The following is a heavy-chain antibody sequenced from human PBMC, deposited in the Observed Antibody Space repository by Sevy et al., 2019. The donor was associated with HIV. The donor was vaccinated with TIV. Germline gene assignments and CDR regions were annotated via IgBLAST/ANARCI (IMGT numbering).Heavy chain of an antibody. CDR1: GFTFSTYI. V-gene: IGHV3-23*01. J-gene: IGHJ2*01. Sequence: GGSLRLSCAASGFTFSTYIMSWVRQAPGKGLEWVSVISGDGGRTYYTDSIRGRFTISRDNSKNSLYLQMNSLRAEDTAVYYCARVLGQRYFDLWGRGTLVTVSS. D-gene: IGHD2-8*02. CDR3: ARVLGQRYFDL. CDR2: ISGDGGRT.